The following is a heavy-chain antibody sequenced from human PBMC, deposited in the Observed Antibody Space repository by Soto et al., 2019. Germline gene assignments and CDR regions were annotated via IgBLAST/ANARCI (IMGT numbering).Heavy chain of an antibody. Sequence: GESLKISFKGSGYSFTSYWISWVRQMPGKGLEWMGRIDPSDSYTNYSPSFQGHVTLSADKSISTAYLQWSSLKASDTAVYYCARHNIAARPVIWFDPWGQGTLVTVSS. CDR2: IDPSDSYT. D-gene: IGHD6-6*01. V-gene: IGHV5-10-1*01. J-gene: IGHJ5*02. CDR3: ARHNIAARPVIWFDP. CDR1: GYSFTSYW.